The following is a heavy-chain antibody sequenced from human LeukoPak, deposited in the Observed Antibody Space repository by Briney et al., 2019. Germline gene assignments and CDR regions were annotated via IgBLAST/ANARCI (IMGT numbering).Heavy chain of an antibody. Sequence: SETLSLTCTVSGGSISSYYWSWIRQPPGKGLEWIGYIYYSGSTNYNPSLKSRVTISVDTSKNQFSLKLSSVTVADTAVYYCARINREDPYSSGWYVRSTNYYMDVWGKGTTVTVSS. V-gene: IGHV4-59*01. J-gene: IGHJ6*03. CDR2: IYYSGST. CDR3: ARINREDPYSSGWYVRSTNYYMDV. CDR1: GGSISSYY. D-gene: IGHD6-19*01.